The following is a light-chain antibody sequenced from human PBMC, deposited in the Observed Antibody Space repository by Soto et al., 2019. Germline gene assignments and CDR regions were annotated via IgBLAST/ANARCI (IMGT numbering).Light chain of an antibody. CDR2: EVI. CDR1: STDIGTYNS. V-gene: IGLV2-14*01. Sequence: QSALTQPASVSGSPGRSITISCTGTSTDIGTYNSVSWYQHHPGKAPKLLIFEVIDRPSGVSDRFSGSKSGNTASLTISSLQFEDEADYYCSSYTSSSTLVVFGGGTKVTVL. CDR3: SSYTSSSTLVV. J-gene: IGLJ2*01.